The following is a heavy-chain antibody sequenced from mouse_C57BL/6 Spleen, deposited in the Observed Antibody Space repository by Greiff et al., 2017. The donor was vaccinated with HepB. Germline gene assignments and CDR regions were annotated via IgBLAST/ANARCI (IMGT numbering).Heavy chain of an antibody. CDR2: FHPYNDDT. Sequence: VKLMESGAELVKPGASVKMSCKASGYTFTTYPIEWMKQNHGKSLEWIGNFHPYNDDTKYNEKFKGKATLTVEKSSSTVYLEISRLTSDDSAVYYCARGGDYYAMDYWGQGTSVTVSS. V-gene: IGHV1-47*01. CDR3: ARGGDYYAMDY. CDR1: GYTFTTYP. J-gene: IGHJ4*01.